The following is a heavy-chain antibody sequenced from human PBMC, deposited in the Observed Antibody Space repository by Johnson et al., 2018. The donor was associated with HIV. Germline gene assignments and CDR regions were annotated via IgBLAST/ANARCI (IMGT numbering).Heavy chain of an antibody. D-gene: IGHD3-16*01. V-gene: IGHV3-20*04. CDR2: INWNGASR. CDR3: TTKSLGAFDI. Sequence: VQLVESGGGLVQPGGSLRLSCAASGFTFDDYGMTWVRQVAGKGLEWVSGINWNGASRGYVDSVKDRFTISRDNAKNSLYLQMNSLKTEDTAVYYCTTKSLGAFDIWGQGTMVTVSS. CDR1: GFTFDDYG. J-gene: IGHJ3*02.